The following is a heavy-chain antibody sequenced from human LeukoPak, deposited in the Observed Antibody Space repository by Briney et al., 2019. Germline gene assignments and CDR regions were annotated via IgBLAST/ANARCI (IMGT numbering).Heavy chain of an antibody. J-gene: IGHJ4*02. CDR3: ARELDGSGSYYDY. D-gene: IGHD3-10*01. CDR1: GFTFSSYS. Sequence: GGSLRLSCAASGFTFSSYSTNWVRQAPGKGLEWVSSISSSSSYKNYADSMKGRFTISRDNAKNSLYPQMNSLRAEDTAVYYCARELDGSGSYYDYWGQGTLVTVSS. V-gene: IGHV3-21*01. CDR2: ISSSSSYK.